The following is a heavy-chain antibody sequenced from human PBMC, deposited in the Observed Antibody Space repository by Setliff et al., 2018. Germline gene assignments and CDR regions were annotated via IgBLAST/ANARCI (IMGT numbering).Heavy chain of an antibody. Sequence: ASVKVSCKASGYTFTSYGISWVRQAPGQGLEWMGGISAYNGNTNYAQKLQGRVTMTTDTSTSTAYMELRSLRSDDTAVYYCARDSQPQPPARGYSLAAYYWGQGTLVTVSS. CDR3: ARDSQPQPPARGYSLAAYY. CDR1: GYTFTSYG. CDR2: ISAYNGNT. J-gene: IGHJ4*02. V-gene: IGHV1-18*01. D-gene: IGHD5-18*01.